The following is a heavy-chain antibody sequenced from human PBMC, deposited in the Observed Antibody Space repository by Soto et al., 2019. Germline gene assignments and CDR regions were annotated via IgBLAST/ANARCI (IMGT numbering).Heavy chain of an antibody. V-gene: IGHV4-59*01. D-gene: IGHD5-18*01. CDR3: ARDHPHSYGVYYFDY. Sequence: PSETLSLTCTFSGGSISNYYWNLIRQSPGKGLEWIGYIYSSGSTHYNPSLQNRVTISIDTSKNQVSLKVNSVTAADTAVYYCARDHPHSYGVYYFDYWGQGTPVTVS. J-gene: IGHJ4*02. CDR2: IYSSGST. CDR1: GGSISNYY.